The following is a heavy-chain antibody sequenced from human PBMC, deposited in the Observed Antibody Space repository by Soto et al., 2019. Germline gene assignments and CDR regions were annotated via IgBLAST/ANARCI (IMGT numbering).Heavy chain of an antibody. CDR2: IWYDGSNK. D-gene: IGHD4-17*01. Sequence: GGSLRLSCAASGFTFSSYGMHWVRQAPGKGLEWVAVIWYDGSNKYYADSVKGRFTISRDNSKNTLYLQMNSLRAEDTAVYYCARDATTVTTYGGYNWFDPWGQGTLVTVSS. CDR1: GFTFSSYG. CDR3: ARDATTVTTYGGYNWFDP. V-gene: IGHV3-33*01. J-gene: IGHJ5*02.